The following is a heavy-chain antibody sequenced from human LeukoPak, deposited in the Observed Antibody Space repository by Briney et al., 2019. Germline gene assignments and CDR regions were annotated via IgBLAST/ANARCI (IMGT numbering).Heavy chain of an antibody. CDR3: ARDLGDL. J-gene: IGHJ5*02. Sequence: PGGSLRLSCEASGYSFSTYSMNWVRQAPGKGLDWVAYITSDASTIYYAESVKGRFTISRDNANNSLYLQLNSLRVEDTAVYYCARDLGDLWGQVTLVSVSS. CDR1: GYSFSTYS. CDR2: ITSDASTI. V-gene: IGHV3-48*01.